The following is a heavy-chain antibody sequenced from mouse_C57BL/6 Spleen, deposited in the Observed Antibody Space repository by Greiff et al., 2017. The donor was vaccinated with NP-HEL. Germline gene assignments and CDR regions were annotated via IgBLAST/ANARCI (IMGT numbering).Heavy chain of an antibody. J-gene: IGHJ2*01. CDR3: ARHGWAGFDY. V-gene: IGHV5-9*01. CDR2: ISGGGGNT. Sequence: DVMLVESGGGLVKPGGSLKLSCAASGFTFSSYTMSWVRQTPEKRLEWVATISGGGGNTYYPDSVKGRFTISRDNAKNTLYLQMSSLRSEDTALYYCARHGWAGFDYWGQGTTLTVSS. CDR1: GFTFSSYT. D-gene: IGHD1-1*02.